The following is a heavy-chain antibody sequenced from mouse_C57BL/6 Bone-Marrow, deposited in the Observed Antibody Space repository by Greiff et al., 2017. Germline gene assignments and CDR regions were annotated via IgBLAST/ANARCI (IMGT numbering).Heavy chain of an antibody. CDR2: IDPENGDT. V-gene: IGHV14-4*01. D-gene: IGHD2-1*01. CDR1: GFNIKDDY. CDR3: TTGIYYGNYNYAMDY. J-gene: IGHJ4*01. Sequence: EVQLQQSGAELVRPGASVKLSCTASGFNIKDDYMPWVKQRPEQGLEWIGWIDPENGDTEYASKFQGKATITADTSSNTAYLQLSSLTSEDTAVYYCTTGIYYGNYNYAMDYWGQGTSVTVSS.